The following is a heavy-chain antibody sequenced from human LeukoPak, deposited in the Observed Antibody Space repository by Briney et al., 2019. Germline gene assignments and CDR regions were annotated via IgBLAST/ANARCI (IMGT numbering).Heavy chain of an antibody. J-gene: IGHJ1*01. D-gene: IGHD3-22*01. V-gene: IGHV4-34*08. CDR3: AFSSDYQQH. CDR1: GFTFSSYW. Sequence: GSLRLSCAASGFTFSSYWMSWVRQAPGKGLEWIGEINHSGSTDYKPSLKSRVTISVDTSKNQCSLKLSSVTAADTAVYYCAFSSDYQQHWGQGTLVTVSS. CDR2: INHSGST.